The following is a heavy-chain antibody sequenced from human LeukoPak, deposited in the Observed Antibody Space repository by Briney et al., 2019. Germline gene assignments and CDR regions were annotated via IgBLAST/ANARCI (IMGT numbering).Heavy chain of an antibody. V-gene: IGHV1-69*13. CDR3: ARDLTIFGVALGY. J-gene: IGHJ4*02. Sequence: ASVKVSCKASGGTFSSYAISWVRQAPGQGLEWMGGIIPIFGTANYAQKFQGRVTITADESTSTAYMELSSLRSEDTAVYYCARDLTIFGVALGYWGQGTLVTVSS. D-gene: IGHD3-3*01. CDR2: IIPIFGTA. CDR1: GGTFSSYA.